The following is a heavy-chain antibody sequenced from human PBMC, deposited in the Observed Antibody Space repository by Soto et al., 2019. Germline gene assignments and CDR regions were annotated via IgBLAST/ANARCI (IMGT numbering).Heavy chain of an antibody. J-gene: IGHJ4*02. V-gene: IGHV4-59*08. CDR3: ARHGVALDY. CDR1: GGSISSYY. D-gene: IGHD3-3*01. Sequence: PSETLSLTCTFSGGSISSYYWSLIRQPPGKGLEWIGYIYYSGSTNYNPSLKSRVTISVDTSKNQFPLKLSSVTAADTAVYYCARHGVALDYWGQGTLVTVSS. CDR2: IYYSGST.